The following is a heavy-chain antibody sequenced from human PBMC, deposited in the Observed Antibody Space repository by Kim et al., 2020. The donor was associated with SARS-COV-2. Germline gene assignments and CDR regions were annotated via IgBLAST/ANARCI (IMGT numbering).Heavy chain of an antibody. CDR1: GGSISSYY. J-gene: IGHJ6*02. CDR2: IYYSGST. CDR3: ARDQVYYDILTGYYRPLGYYGMDV. V-gene: IGHV4-59*01. Sequence: SETLSLTCTVSGGSISSYYWSWIRQPPGKGLEWIGYIYYSGSTNYNPSLKSRVTISVDTSKNQFSLKLSSVTAADTAVYYCARDQVYYDILTGYYRPLGYYGMDVWGQGTTVTVSS. D-gene: IGHD3-9*01.